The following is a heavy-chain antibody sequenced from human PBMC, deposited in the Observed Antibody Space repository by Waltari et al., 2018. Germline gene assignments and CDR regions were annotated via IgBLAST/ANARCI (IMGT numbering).Heavy chain of an antibody. CDR1: GFIVSSNF. J-gene: IGHJ4*02. D-gene: IGHD3-16*01. CDR2: LYPAGFT. Sequence: EVQLVETGGGLIHPGGSLRVSCAASGFIVSSNFMSWVRQAPGRGLGWVSTLYPAGFTSYADTVKGRFTISRDSSKNTLYLQMSSLRAEDTAVYYCAKAGVSEGGRYYLDSWGQGTLVSVSS. CDR3: AKAGVSEGGRYYLDS. V-gene: IGHV3-53*02.